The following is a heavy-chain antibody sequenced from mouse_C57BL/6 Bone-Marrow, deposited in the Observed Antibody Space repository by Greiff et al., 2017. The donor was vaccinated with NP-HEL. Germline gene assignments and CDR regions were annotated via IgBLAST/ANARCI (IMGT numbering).Heavy chain of an antibody. J-gene: IGHJ3*01. V-gene: IGHV1-72*01. CDR2: IDPNSGGT. Sequence: QVQLKQPGAELVKPGASVKLSCKASGYTFTSYWMHWVKQRPGRGLEWIGRIDPNSGGTKYNEKFKSKATLTVDKPSSTVYMQLSSLTSEDSAVYYCARAEGNYVGWFAYWGQGTLVTVSA. CDR1: GYTFTSYW. CDR3: ARAEGNYVGWFAY. D-gene: IGHD2-1*01.